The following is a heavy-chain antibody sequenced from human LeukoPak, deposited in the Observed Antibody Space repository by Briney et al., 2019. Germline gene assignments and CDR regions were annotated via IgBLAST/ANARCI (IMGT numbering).Heavy chain of an antibody. D-gene: IGHD3-22*01. Sequence: SETLSLTCTVSGGSISSYYWSWTRQPAGKGLEWIGRIYTSGSTNYNPSLKSRVTMSVDTSKNQFSLKLSSVTAADTAVYYCARAQLNYYDSSGYYYFDYWGQGTLVTVSS. J-gene: IGHJ4*02. CDR1: GGSISSYY. V-gene: IGHV4-4*07. CDR3: ARAQLNYYDSSGYYYFDY. CDR2: IYTSGST.